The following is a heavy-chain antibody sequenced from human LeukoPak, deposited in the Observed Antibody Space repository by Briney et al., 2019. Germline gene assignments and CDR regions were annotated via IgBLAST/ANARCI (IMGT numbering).Heavy chain of an antibody. CDR1: GFTFSSYA. J-gene: IGHJ4*02. CDR2: ISGSGGST. V-gene: IGHV3-23*01. CDR3: AKDGETYYYDSSGYPPLGY. Sequence: GGSLRLSCAASGFTFSSYAMSWVRQAPGKGLEWVSAISGSGGSTYSADSVKGRFTISRDNSKNTLYLQMNSLRAEDTAVYYCAKDGETYYYDSSGYPPLGYWGQGTLVTVSS. D-gene: IGHD3-22*01.